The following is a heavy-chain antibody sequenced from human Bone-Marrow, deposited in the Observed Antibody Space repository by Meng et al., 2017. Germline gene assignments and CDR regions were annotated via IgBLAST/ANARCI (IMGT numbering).Heavy chain of an antibody. V-gene: IGHV4-34*01. D-gene: IGHD2/OR15-2a*01. J-gene: IGHJ4*02. CDR1: GASLNGYY. CDR3: ARGQLILRN. Sequence: QVQLQQWGAGLLKPSETLSLTGDVSGASLNGYYWTWIRQPPGKGLEWIGEINHSGSPDYNTSLKSRVTISVDTSKNQFSLKLSSVTAADTAVYYCARGQLILRNWGQGTLVTVSS. CDR2: INHSGSP.